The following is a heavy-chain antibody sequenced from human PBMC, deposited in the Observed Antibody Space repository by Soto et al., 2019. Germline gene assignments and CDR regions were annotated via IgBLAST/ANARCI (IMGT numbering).Heavy chain of an antibody. Sequence: SETLSLTCTVSGGSITSYYWSWIRQSPGKGLEWIGYIHYSGSTNYNPSLKSRVTISADTSKNQFSLKLSSVTAADTAVYYCARGSVVAAMARFDYWGQGTLVTVSS. V-gene: IGHV4-59*08. CDR1: GGSITSYY. CDR2: IHYSGST. CDR3: ARGSVVAAMARFDY. J-gene: IGHJ4*02. D-gene: IGHD2-15*01.